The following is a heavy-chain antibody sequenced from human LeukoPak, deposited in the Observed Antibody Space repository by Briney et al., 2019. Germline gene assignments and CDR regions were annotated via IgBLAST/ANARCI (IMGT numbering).Heavy chain of an antibody. Sequence: GGSLRLSCAASGFTFSSYAMSWVRQAPGKGLEWVSAISGSGGSTYFADSVKGRFTISRDNSKNTLYLQMNSLRAEDTAVYYCAKDGKGIAAAGTWDYWGQGTLVTVSS. CDR1: GFTFSSYA. V-gene: IGHV3-23*01. J-gene: IGHJ4*02. D-gene: IGHD6-13*01. CDR3: AKDGKGIAAAGTWDY. CDR2: ISGSGGST.